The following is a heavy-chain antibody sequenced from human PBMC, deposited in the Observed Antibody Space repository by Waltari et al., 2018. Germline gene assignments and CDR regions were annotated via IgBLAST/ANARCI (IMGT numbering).Heavy chain of an antibody. CDR2: IYGAST. CDR3: AKDGSYGY. V-gene: IGHV3-23*03. D-gene: IGHD1-26*01. CDR1: GFTFSSNG. Sequence: EVQLLESGGGLVQPGGSLRLSCAASGFTFSSNGMSWVRQAPGKGVECGAGIYGASTYYEDAVKGRFTISKDFSKNTLHLQMNSLRAEDTAVYYCAKDGSYGYWGQGTLVTVSS. J-gene: IGHJ4*02.